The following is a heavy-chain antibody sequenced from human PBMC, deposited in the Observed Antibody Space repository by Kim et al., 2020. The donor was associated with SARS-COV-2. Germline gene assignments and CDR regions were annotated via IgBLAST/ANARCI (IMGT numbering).Heavy chain of an antibody. V-gene: IGHV3-7*03. CDR3: ARDDPSWYGVYYFYDLDA. Sequence: GGSLRLSCSASGFLLSQYWMAWVRQAPGKGLEWVASIKQDGSQQYYGGSVKGRFTISRDNGRSSVYLHMSGLRPEDTAVYYCARDDPSWYGVYYFYDLDAWGQGTTVTVSS. CDR1: GFLLSQYW. D-gene: IGHD6-13*01. J-gene: IGHJ6*02. CDR2: IKQDGSQQ.